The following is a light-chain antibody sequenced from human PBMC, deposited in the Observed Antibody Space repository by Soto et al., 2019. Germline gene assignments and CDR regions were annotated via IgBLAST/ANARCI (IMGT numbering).Light chain of an antibody. CDR1: QSDTSDY. Sequence: EIVLTQSPGTLSLSPGERAILFCRASQSDTSDYLAWYQQKPGQAPRLLIYGTSRRATGIPDRFSGSGSGTDFTLTIAGLEPEDFAVYYCQQYGRSITFGGGTKVEIK. CDR3: QQYGRSIT. J-gene: IGKJ4*01. CDR2: GTS. V-gene: IGKV3-20*01.